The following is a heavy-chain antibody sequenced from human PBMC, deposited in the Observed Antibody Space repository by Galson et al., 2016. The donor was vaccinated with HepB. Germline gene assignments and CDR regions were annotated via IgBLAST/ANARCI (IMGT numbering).Heavy chain of an antibody. J-gene: IGHJ4*02. CDR2: IHLTGTT. V-gene: IGHV4-38-2*02. CDR1: GYSISSGYY. D-gene: IGHD3-16*01. CDR3: AREGYDSYAWTY. Sequence: TLSLTCSVSGYSISSGYYWGWIRQSPGKGLEWIGSIHLTGTTYYNPSLRSRVTISVDTSKNQFSLKLTSLSAADTAVYYCAREGYDSYAWTYWGQGALVTVSS.